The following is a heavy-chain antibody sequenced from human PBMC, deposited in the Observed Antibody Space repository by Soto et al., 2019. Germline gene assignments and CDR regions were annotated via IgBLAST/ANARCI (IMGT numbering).Heavy chain of an antibody. V-gene: IGHV4-34*01. J-gene: IGHJ4*02. Sequence: QVHLQQWGAGQLRPSETLSLTCAVYGGSFSGYYWNWIRQPPGKGLEWIGEINHSGSTNHNPSLKSRVTISVDTPKNQVSLRLSSVTVADTAVYFCARRYSSGWYYFDYWGRGTLVTVSS. CDR2: INHSGST. D-gene: IGHD6-19*01. CDR3: ARRYSSGWYYFDY. CDR1: GGSFSGYY.